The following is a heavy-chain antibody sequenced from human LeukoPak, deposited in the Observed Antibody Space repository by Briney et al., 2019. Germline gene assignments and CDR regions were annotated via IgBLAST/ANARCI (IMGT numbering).Heavy chain of an antibody. D-gene: IGHD4-23*01. Sequence: GGSLRLSCAASGSTFSSYSMNWVRQAPGKGLEWVSYISSSSSTIYYADSVKGRFTISRDNSKNSLYLQMNSLRTEDTALYYCAKDISWGGNSGDYWGQGTLVTVSS. V-gene: IGHV3-48*04. CDR2: ISSSSSTI. J-gene: IGHJ4*02. CDR3: AKDISWGGNSGDY. CDR1: GSTFSSYS.